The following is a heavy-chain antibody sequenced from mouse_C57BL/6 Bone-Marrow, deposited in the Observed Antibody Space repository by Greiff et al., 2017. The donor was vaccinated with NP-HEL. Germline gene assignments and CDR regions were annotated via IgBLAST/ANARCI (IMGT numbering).Heavy chain of an antibody. CDR1: GYTFTDYE. V-gene: IGHV1-15*01. D-gene: IGHD1-1*01. CDR3: TRDYYGSSLWYFDV. CDR2: IDPETGGT. Sequence: VQLQQSGAELVRPGASVTLSCKASGYTFTDYEMHWVKQTPVHGLEWIGPIDPETGGTAYNQKFKGKAILTADKSSSTAYMQLRSLTSEDSAVYYCTRDYYGSSLWYFDVWGTGTTVTVSS. J-gene: IGHJ1*03.